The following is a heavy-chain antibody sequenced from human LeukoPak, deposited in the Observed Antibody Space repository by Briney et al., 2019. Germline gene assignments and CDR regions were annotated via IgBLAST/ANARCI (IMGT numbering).Heavy chain of an antibody. Sequence: GESLKISCKGSGYSFTSYWIGWVRQMPGKGLEWMGIIYPGDSDTRYSPSFQGQVTISADKSISTAYLQWSSLKASDTAMYYCARRFGPYYYDSSGYSGAFDIWGQGTMVTVSS. CDR2: IYPGDSDT. CDR1: GYSFTSYW. J-gene: IGHJ3*02. D-gene: IGHD3-22*01. V-gene: IGHV5-51*01. CDR3: ARRFGPYYYDSSGYSGAFDI.